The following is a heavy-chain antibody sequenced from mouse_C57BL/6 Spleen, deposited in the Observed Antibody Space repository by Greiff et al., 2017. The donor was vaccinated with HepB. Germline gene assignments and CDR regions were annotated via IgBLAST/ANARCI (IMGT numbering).Heavy chain of an antibody. V-gene: IGHV1-52*01. D-gene: IGHD4-1*01. Sequence: QVQLQQPGAELVRPGSSVKLSCKASGYTFTSYWMHWVKQRPIQGLEWIGNIDPSDSETHYNQKFKDKATLTVDKSSSTAYMQLSSLTSEDSAVHYCARSLLTGTGYYFDDWGQGTTLTVSS. CDR3: ARSLLTGTGYYFDD. J-gene: IGHJ2*01. CDR1: GYTFTSYW. CDR2: IDPSDSET.